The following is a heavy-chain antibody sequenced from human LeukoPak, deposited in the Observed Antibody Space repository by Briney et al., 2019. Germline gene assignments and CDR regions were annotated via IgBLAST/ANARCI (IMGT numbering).Heavy chain of an antibody. CDR3: AKDGTGTTLSY. J-gene: IGHJ4*02. Sequence: GGSLRLSCAASGFTINNYAMSWVRQAPGKGLEWVSGITGSGGTTLYADSVKGRFTISRDNYKNTLFLRMNSLRAEDTAVYYCAKDGTGTTLSYWGQGTLVTVSS. CDR2: ITGSGGTT. V-gene: IGHV3-23*01. CDR1: GFTINNYA. D-gene: IGHD1-1*01.